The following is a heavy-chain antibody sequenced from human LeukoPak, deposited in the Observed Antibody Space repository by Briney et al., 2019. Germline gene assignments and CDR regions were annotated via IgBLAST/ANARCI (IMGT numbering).Heavy chain of an antibody. V-gene: IGHV3-48*01. D-gene: IGHD3-22*01. CDR2: ISATSNTI. CDR3: TLYYYDSSGYPSFDF. CDR1: GFTFSRYA. Sequence: GSLRLSCAASGFTFSRYAMNWVRQAPGKGLEWVSYISATSNTIYYADSVKGRFTVSRDYAKNSLYLQMSSLRGEDTAVYYCTLYYYDSSGYPSFDFWGQGTLVTVSS. J-gene: IGHJ4*02.